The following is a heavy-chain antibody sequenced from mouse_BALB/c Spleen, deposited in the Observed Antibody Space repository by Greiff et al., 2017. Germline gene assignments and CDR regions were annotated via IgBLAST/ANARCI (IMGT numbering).Heavy chain of an antibody. CDR3: ARGYYGSSYEDYYAMDY. Sequence: VQLQQSGPGLVKPSQSLSLTCTVTGYSITSDYAWNWIRQFPGNKLEWMGYISYSGSTSYNPSLKSRISITRDTSKNQFFLQLNSVTTEDTATYYCARGYYGSSYEDYYAMDYWGQGTSVTVSS. CDR2: ISYSGST. V-gene: IGHV3-2*02. D-gene: IGHD1-1*01. J-gene: IGHJ4*01. CDR1: GYSITSDYA.